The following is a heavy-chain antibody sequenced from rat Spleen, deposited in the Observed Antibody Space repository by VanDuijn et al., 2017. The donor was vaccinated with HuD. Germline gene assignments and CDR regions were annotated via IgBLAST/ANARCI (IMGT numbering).Heavy chain of an antibody. D-gene: IGHD1-9*01. CDR2: ISYDGGST. J-gene: IGHJ2*01. CDR3: ARRHYGYTDYFDY. CDR1: GFTFSDYY. Sequence: EVQLVESDGGLVQPGRSLKLSCAASGFTFSDYYMAWVRQAPTKGLEWVASISYDGGSTYYRDSVKGRFTISRDNAKNTQYLQMDSLRSEDTATYFCARRHYGYTDYFDYWGQGVMVSVSS. V-gene: IGHV5-20*01.